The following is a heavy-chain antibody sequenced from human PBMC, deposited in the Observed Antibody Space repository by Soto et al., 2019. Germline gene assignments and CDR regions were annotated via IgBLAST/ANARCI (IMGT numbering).Heavy chain of an antibody. V-gene: IGHV3-74*01. CDR3: GRGRGSFYLDI. J-gene: IGHJ4*02. D-gene: IGHD1-26*01. CDR2: LHSDGKIT. Sequence: GGSLRLSCATSGFTFGNYWMYWVRQVPGKGLVWVSRLHSDGKITTYADSVKGRFRVSRESAKNARYRQMNSLRAEDTAMYYCGRGRGSFYLDIWGQGTLVTVAS. CDR1: GFTFGNYW.